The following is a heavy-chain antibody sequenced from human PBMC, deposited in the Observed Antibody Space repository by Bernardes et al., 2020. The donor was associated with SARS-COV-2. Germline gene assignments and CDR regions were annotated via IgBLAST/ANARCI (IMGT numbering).Heavy chain of an antibody. CDR1: GFTFSSYG. Sequence: GGSLRLSCAASGFTFSSYGMHWVRQAPGKGLEWVAVISYDGSNKYYADSVKGRFTISRDNFKNTLYLQMNSLRAEDTAVYYCATPGGCSGGSCYTPLGYFRDWGQCTLVTVS. CDR2: ISYDGSNK. CDR3: ATPGGCSGGSCYTPLGYFRD. D-gene: IGHD2-15*01. V-gene: IGHV3-30*03. J-gene: IGHJ1*01.